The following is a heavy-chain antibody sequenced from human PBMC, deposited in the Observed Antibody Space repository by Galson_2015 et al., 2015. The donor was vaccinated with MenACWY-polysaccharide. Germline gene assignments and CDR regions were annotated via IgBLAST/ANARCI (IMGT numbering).Heavy chain of an antibody. V-gene: IGHV3-74*01. D-gene: IGHD2-15*01. Sequence: LRLSCAASGFSFSTYWMHWVRHAPGEGLVWVSRINADGSATDYADSVRGRFTISRDNAKNTLYLEMNSLRAEDTAVYYCTKAGAKYCRGSSCYFNWFDPWGQGTLVTVSS. CDR1: GFSFSTYW. CDR3: TKAGAKYCRGSSCYFNWFDP. J-gene: IGHJ5*02. CDR2: INADGSAT.